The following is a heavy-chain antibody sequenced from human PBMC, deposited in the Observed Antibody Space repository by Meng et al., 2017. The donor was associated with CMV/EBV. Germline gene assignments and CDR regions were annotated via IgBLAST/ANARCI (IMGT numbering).Heavy chain of an antibody. CDR3: ARHGDTAMVVGIDY. V-gene: IGHV4-4*07. CDR1: GGSIGSYY. D-gene: IGHD5-18*01. J-gene: IGHJ4*02. Sequence: GKLQEPGPGVVKPSGTLFPTCPVSGGSIGSYYWSWIRQPAGKGLEWIGRIYTSGSTNYNPSLKSRVTMSVDTSKNQFSLKLSSVTAADTAVYYCARHGDTAMVVGIDYWGQGTLVTVSS. CDR2: IYTSGST.